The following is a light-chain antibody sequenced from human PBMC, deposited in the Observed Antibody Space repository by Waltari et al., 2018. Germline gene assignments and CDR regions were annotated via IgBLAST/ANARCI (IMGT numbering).Light chain of an antibody. J-gene: IGKJ4*01. CDR3: QQYNTYSPGPT. CDR1: QSILSW. V-gene: IGKV1-5*03. CDR2: KAS. Sequence: DIQMTQSPSTLSASVGDRVTITCRASQSILSWLAWYQQKPGKAPRLLMYKASSLQSWVPSRFSSCGSGTEFTLTISSLEPDDFAAYYCQQYNTYSPGPTFGGGTKVEIK.